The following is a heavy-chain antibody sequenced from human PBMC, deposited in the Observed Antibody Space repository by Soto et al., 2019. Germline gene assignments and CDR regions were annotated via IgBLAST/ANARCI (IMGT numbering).Heavy chain of an antibody. V-gene: IGHV4-39*01. CDR1: GGSISIRSYY. CDR3: AITGGTYYYDSSGYSNDAFDI. D-gene: IGHD3-22*01. Sequence: SETLSVPWTFSGGSISIRSYYWGWIRQPPGKGVEWIGSIYYSGSTYYNPSLKSRVTISVDTSKNQFSLKLSSVTAADTAVYYCAITGGTYYYDSSGYSNDAFDIWGQGTLVTVSS. J-gene: IGHJ3*02. CDR2: IYYSGST.